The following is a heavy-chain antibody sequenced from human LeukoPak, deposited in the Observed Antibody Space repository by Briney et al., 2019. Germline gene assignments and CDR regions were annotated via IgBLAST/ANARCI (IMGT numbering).Heavy chain of an antibody. CDR2: INPNSGGT. J-gene: IGHJ5*02. CDR3: ARDGWTTYNWFDP. Sequence: ASVKVSCKASGYTFTGYYMHWVRQAPGQGLEWMGRINPNSGGTNYAQKFQGRVTMTRDTSISTAYMELSRLRSDDTAVYYCARDGWTTYNWFDPWGRGTLVTVSS. V-gene: IGHV1-2*06. D-gene: IGHD1-1*01. CDR1: GYTFTGYY.